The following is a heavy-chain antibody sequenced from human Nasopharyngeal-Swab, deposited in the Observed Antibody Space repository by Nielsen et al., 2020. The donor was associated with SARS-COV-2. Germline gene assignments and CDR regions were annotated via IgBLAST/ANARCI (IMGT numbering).Heavy chain of an antibody. Sequence: GGSLRLSCAASGFTFENYAMHWVRQPPGKGLEWVSGITWNSGNKGYAESVQGRFTISRDNSKNTLYLQMNSLRAEDTAVYYCAKISSPREPLDYWGQGTLVTVSS. CDR1: GFTFENYA. V-gene: IGHV3-9*01. CDR2: ITWNSGNK. CDR3: AKISSPREPLDY. D-gene: IGHD1-14*01. J-gene: IGHJ4*02.